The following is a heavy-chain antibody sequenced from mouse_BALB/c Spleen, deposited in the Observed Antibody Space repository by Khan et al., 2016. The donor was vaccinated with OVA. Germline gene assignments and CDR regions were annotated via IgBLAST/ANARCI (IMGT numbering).Heavy chain of an antibody. Sequence: VQLQQSGAELVRPGVSVKISCKGSGYTFTDFTMHWVKQSHAKSLEWIGVISTYYGDATYNQKFKGKATMTVDKSSSTAYMELARLTSEDSAIYCGGRGGGGDRFVYWGQGTLVTVSA. CDR3: GRGGGGDRFVY. CDR1: GYTFTDFT. V-gene: IGHV1S137*01. J-gene: IGHJ3*01. CDR2: ISTYYGDA.